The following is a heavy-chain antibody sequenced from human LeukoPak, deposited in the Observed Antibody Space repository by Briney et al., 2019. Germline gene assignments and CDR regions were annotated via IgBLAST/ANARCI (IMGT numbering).Heavy chain of an antibody. Sequence: PSETLSLTCIVSGGSLNSPNYYWGWIRQPPGKGLEWIGTISYSGTTYYNPSLKSRLTISVDTSKNQFSLKLTSVTAADTSVYYCARHDYYGSLNWFDHWGQGTLITVSS. CDR1: GGSLNSPNYY. CDR2: ISYSGTT. V-gene: IGHV4-39*01. D-gene: IGHD3-10*01. J-gene: IGHJ5*02. CDR3: ARHDYYGSLNWFDH.